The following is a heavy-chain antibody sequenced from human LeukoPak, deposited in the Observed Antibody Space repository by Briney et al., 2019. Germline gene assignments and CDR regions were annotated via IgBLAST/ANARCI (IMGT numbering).Heavy chain of an antibody. D-gene: IGHD6-19*01. CDR2: IYTSGST. CDR1: GGSISSGSYS. V-gene: IGHV4-61*02. CDR3: ARDRDSSGWHFDY. J-gene: IGHJ4*02. Sequence: SQTLSLTCTVSGGSISSGSYSWSWIRQPAGKGLEWIGRIYTSGSTNYNPSLKSRVTISVDKSKNQFSLKLSSVTAADTAVYYCARDRDSSGWHFDYWGQGTLVTVSS.